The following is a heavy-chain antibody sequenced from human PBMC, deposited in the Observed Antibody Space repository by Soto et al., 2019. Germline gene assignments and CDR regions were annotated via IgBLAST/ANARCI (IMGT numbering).Heavy chain of an antibody. V-gene: IGHV3-66*01. J-gene: IGHJ4*02. Sequence: EVQLVESGGGLVQPGGSLRLSCAASGFTVSSNYMSWVRQAPGKGLEWVSVIYSGGSTYYADSVRGRFTIARNNSKNTLYLQMTSLRAEETAVYYCARDRGGSPIADWGQGTLVTVSS. CDR1: GFTVSSNY. CDR3: ARDRGGSPIAD. CDR2: IYSGGST. D-gene: IGHD3-16*01.